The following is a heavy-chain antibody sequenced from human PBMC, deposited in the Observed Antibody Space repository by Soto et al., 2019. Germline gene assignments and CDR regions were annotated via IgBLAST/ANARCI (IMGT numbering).Heavy chain of an antibody. V-gene: IGHV3-33*01. CDR3: ARDHIGENWGIGY. J-gene: IGHJ4*02. CDR2: IWYDGSNK. D-gene: IGHD7-27*01. CDR1: GFTFSSYG. Sequence: GGSLRLSCAASGFTFSSYGMHWVRQAPGKGLEWVAVIWYDGSNKYYADSVKGRFTISRDNSKNTLYLQMNSLRAEDTAVYYCARDHIGENWGIGYWGQGTLVTVSS.